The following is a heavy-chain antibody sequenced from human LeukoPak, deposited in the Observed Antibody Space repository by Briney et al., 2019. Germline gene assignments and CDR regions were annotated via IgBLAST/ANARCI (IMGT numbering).Heavy chain of an antibody. Sequence: PGGSLRLSCAASGFFFSSYGMHWVRLAPGEGLEWVALIWYDGSNKYYADSVKGRFTISRDNSKNTLSLQMNSLRAEDTAVYYCARAHYNWNEPPFDSWGQGTLVTVSS. CDR2: IWYDGSNK. CDR3: ARAHYNWNEPPFDS. V-gene: IGHV3-33*01. CDR1: GFFFSSYG. J-gene: IGHJ4*02. D-gene: IGHD1-20*01.